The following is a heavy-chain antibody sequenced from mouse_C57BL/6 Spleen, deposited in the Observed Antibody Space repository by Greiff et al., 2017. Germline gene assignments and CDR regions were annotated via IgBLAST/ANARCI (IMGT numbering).Heavy chain of an antibody. J-gene: IGHJ3*01. CDR2: IDPSDSYT. CDR3: ARKDDYDGAWFAY. V-gene: IGHV1-69*01. CDR1: GYTFTSYW. D-gene: IGHD2-4*01. Sequence: QVQLQQPGAELVMPGASVTLSCKASGYTFTSYWMHWVKQRPGQGLEWIGEIDPSDSYTNYNQKFKGKSTLTVDKSSSTAYMQLSSLTSEDSAVYYCARKDDYDGAWFAYWGQGTPVTVSA.